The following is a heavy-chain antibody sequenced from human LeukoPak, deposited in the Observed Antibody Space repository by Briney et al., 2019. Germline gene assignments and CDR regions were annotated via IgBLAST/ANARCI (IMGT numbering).Heavy chain of an antibody. Sequence: AGSLRLSCATSGITLSTYWMSWVRQAPGKGLEWVANINQDGGVKYYVDSVKGRFTISRDNAKNSLYLQMNSLRAEDTAVYYCARARYCSRANCYCDYWGQGTEVTVSS. J-gene: IGHJ4*02. CDR3: ARARYCSRANCYCDY. V-gene: IGHV3-7*04. CDR2: INQDGGVK. CDR1: GITLSTYW. D-gene: IGHD2-2*01.